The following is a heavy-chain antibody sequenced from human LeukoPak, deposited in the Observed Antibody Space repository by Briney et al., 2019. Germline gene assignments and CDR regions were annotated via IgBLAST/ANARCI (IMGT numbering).Heavy chain of an antibody. J-gene: IGHJ4*02. D-gene: IGHD2-2*01. V-gene: IGHV4-38-2*01. CDR3: ARLDSTSWIPSDY. CDR1: GYSISSGYY. Sequence: SETLSLTCAVSGYSISSGYYWGWIRQPPGKGLEGIGSIYHSGSTYYNPSLKSRVTISVDTSKNQFSLKLSSVTAADTAVYYCARLDSTSWIPSDYWGQGTLVTVSS. CDR2: IYHSGST.